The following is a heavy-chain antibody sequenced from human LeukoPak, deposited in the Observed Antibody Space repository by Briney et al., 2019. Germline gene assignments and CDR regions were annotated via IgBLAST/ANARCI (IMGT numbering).Heavy chain of an antibody. CDR1: GFTFSSYA. V-gene: IGHV3-30*04. CDR3: AREGIAAAGNPGYYFDD. CDR2: ISYDGSNK. D-gene: IGHD6-13*01. J-gene: IGHJ4*02. Sequence: QAGGSLRLSCAASGFTFSSYAMHWVRQAPGKGLEWVAVISYDGSNKYYADSVKGRFTISRDNSKNTLYLQMNSLRAEDTAVYYCAREGIAAAGNPGYYFDDWGQGTLVTVSS.